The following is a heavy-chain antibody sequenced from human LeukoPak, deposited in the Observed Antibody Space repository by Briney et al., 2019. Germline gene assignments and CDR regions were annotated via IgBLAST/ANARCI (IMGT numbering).Heavy chain of an antibody. CDR1: GDSVRSFH. J-gene: IGHJ6*02. CDR3: ARRYGIAGLTYFNCYGMDV. D-gene: IGHD1-1*01. Sequence: ASETLSLTCTVSGDSVRSFHWSWIRQPPGKGLEWIGHMYYSGSTNYNPSLKSRVSMSVDTSKNQFSLRLSSVTAADTAVYYCARRYGIAGLTYFNCYGMDVWGQGTTVTVS. V-gene: IGHV4-59*02. CDR2: MYYSGST.